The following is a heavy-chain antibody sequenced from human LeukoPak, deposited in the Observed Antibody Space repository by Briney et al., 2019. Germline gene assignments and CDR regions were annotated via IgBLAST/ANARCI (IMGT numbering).Heavy chain of an antibody. D-gene: IGHD3-22*01. Sequence: SETLSHTCTVSGGSISSYYWSWIRQPPGKGLEWIGYIYYSGSTNYNPSLKSRVTISVDTSKNQFSLKLSSVTAADTAVYYCARVTYYYDSSGYSWFDPWGQGTLVTVSS. V-gene: IGHV4-59*01. CDR2: IYYSGST. CDR1: GGSISSYY. CDR3: ARVTYYYDSSGYSWFDP. J-gene: IGHJ5*02.